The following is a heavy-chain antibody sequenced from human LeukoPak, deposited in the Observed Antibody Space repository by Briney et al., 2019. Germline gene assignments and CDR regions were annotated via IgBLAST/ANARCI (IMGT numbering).Heavy chain of an antibody. CDR2: INQDGSEK. Sequence: GGSLRLSCAASGFTLSNSWMSWVRQAPGKGLECVANINQDGSEKYYVDSVKGRFTISRDNAKNSLYLQMNSLRVEDTAVYYCAKSRTGDYWGQGTLVTVSS. CDR3: AKSRTGDY. J-gene: IGHJ4*02. CDR1: GFTLSNSW. V-gene: IGHV3-7*01. D-gene: IGHD1-1*01.